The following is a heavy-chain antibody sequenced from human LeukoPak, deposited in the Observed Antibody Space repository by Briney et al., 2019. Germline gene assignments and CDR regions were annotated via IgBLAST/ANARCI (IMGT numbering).Heavy chain of an antibody. V-gene: IGHV1-18*01. Sequence: GASVKVSCKASGYSFTSYGISWVRQAPGQGLEWMGWISAYNGNTNYAQKLQGRVTMTTDTSTSTAYMELRSLRSDDTAVYYCARDGLPGVRDGRRGGYNWFDPWGQGTLVTVSS. CDR2: ISAYNGNT. D-gene: IGHD3/OR15-3a*01. CDR3: ARDGLPGVRDGRRGGYNWFDP. CDR1: GYSFTSYG. J-gene: IGHJ5*02.